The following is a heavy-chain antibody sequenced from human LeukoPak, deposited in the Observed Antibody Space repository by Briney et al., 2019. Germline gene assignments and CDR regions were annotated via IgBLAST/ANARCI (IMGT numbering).Heavy chain of an antibody. V-gene: IGHV3-66*02. D-gene: IGHD7-27*01. CDR2: IYGDGTT. CDR1: GFTVSNDY. CDR3: ARERAGAQNWVALDP. Sequence: GGSLTLSCAASGFTVSNDYMAWVRQAPGRGLEWVSLIYGDGTTFYTDSVKGRFTISRDNFKNTMYLQMNSLRPEDTALYYCARERAGAQNWVALDPWGQGTLVTVST. J-gene: IGHJ5*02.